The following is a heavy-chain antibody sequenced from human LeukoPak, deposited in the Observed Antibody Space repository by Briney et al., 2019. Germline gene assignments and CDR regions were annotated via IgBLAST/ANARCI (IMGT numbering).Heavy chain of an antibody. CDR3: ARYWNGGNYDY. Sequence: GGSLRLSCAASGFTFSTYWMSWVRQAPGKGLKWVANIRQDAGEKYYVDSVKGRFTISRDNAKNSLYLQMNSLRAEDTAVYYCARYWNGGNYDYWGQETLVTVSS. D-gene: IGHD1-1*01. CDR1: GFTFSTYW. V-gene: IGHV3-7*04. J-gene: IGHJ4*02. CDR2: IRQDAGEK.